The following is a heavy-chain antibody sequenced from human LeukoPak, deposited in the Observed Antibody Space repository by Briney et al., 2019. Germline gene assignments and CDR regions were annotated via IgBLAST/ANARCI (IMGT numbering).Heavy chain of an antibody. CDR1: GYTFTGYY. J-gene: IGHJ5*02. CDR3: ARGRWDYYGSERNWFDP. CDR2: IIPIFGTA. Sequence: GASVKVSCKASGYTFTGYYMHWVRQAPGQGLEWMGGIIPIFGTANYAPKFQDRVTITADESTSTAYVELSSLRSEDTAVYYCARGRWDYYGSERNWFDPWGQGTLVTVSS. V-gene: IGHV1-69*13. D-gene: IGHD3-10*01.